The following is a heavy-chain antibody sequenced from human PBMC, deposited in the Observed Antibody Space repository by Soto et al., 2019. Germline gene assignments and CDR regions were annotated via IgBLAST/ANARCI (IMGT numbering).Heavy chain of an antibody. CDR2: INYSGTA. D-gene: IGHD2-21*01. CDR1: GASISKTSSC. V-gene: IGHV4-39*01. CDR3: VRRVNIPSWYFDL. J-gene: IGHJ2*01. Sequence: QVELQQSGPGVVRPSETLSLTCSVSGASISKTSSCWGWIRQPPGKGLEWIGSINYSGTAYYSPSLRSRATLSVDTSANQFSLRLMSVTAADTAFYFCVRRVNIPSWYFDLWGSEKPVIVSS.